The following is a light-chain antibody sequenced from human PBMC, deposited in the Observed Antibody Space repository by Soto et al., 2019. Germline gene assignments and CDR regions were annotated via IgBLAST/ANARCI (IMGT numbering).Light chain of an antibody. CDR2: DNN. V-gene: IGLV1-51*01. CDR1: NSNIGNKD. Sequence: QSVLTQPPSVSAAPRQKVTISCSGSNSNIGNKDVSWYQQFPGTAPKLLIYDNNRRPSGIPDRFSASKSGTLATLAITGLQTGDEADYYCGTWDSGLSVVVFGGGTKLTVL. CDR3: GTWDSGLSVVV. J-gene: IGLJ2*01.